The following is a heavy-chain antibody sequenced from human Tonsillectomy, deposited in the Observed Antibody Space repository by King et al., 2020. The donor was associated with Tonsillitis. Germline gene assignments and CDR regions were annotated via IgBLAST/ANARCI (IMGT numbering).Heavy chain of an antibody. D-gene: IGHD6-13*01. CDR1: GFTFRSYS. CDR3: AREKAASGTGWFDP. J-gene: IGHJ5*02. Sequence: EVQLVESGGGLVQPGGSLRLSCAASGFTFRSYSMNWVRQAPGKGLEWVSYITSSSSTIYYADSVKGRFTISRDNAKNSLYLQMNSLRAEDTAVYFCAREKAASGTGWFDPWGQGTLVTVSS. CDR2: ITSSSSTI. V-gene: IGHV3-48*04.